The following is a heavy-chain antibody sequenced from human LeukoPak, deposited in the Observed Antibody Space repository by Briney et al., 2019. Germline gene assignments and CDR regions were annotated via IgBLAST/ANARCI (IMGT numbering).Heavy chain of an antibody. D-gene: IGHD1-26*01. CDR1: GLTFSSHA. CDR3: ASRPPSETYFGVFDY. J-gene: IGHJ4*02. CDR2: ITGSGGRT. Sequence: GGSLRLSCVASGLTFSSHAMTWVRQAPGKGLEWVSGITGSGGRTCHAESVKGRFTISRDNSRNTLYLQMNNLRAEDTAVYYCASRPPSETYFGVFDYWGQGTLVTVSS. V-gene: IGHV3-23*01.